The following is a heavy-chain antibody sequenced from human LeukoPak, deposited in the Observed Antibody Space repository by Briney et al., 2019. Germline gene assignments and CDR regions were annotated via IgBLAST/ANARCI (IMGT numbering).Heavy chain of an antibody. CDR3: AKDLAPYYDSSGYPTS. Sequence: GGSLRLSCAASGWTFSSYAMSWVRQAPRKGLEWVSAISGSGGSTYYADSVKGRFTISRDNCKNTLYLQMNSLRAEDTAVYYWAKDLAPYYDSSGYPTSWGQGSMVNVSS. J-gene: IGHJ5*02. CDR1: GWTFSSYA. CDR2: ISGSGGST. D-gene: IGHD3-22*01. V-gene: IGHV3-23*01.